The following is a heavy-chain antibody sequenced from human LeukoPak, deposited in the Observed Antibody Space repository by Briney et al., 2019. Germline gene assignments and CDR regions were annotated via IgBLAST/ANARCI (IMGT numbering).Heavy chain of an antibody. CDR3: ARSWAMVRGVIISYWFDP. Sequence: GASVKVSCKVSGYTLTELSMHWVRQAPGKGLEWMGGFDPEDGETIYAQKFQGRVTMTRNTSISTAYMELSSLRSEDTAVYYCARSWAMVRGVIISYWFDPWGQGTLVTVSS. CDR2: FDPEDGET. V-gene: IGHV1-24*01. CDR1: GYTLTELS. J-gene: IGHJ5*02. D-gene: IGHD3-10*01.